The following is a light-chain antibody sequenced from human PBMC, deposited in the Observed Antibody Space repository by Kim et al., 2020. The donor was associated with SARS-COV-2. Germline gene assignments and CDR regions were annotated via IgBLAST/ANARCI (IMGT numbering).Light chain of an antibody. CDR2: KVS. CDR3: MQGLDGIT. Sequence: DVVMTQSPLSLPVTLGQPASISCRSSQSLVDSDGDTYLNWFLQRPGQSPRRLIYKVSRRDSGVPDRFSGSGSGSNFTLKISRVEAEDVGIYYCMQGLDGITLGPGTKVDIK. V-gene: IGKV2-30*01. J-gene: IGKJ3*01. CDR1: QSLVDSDGDTY.